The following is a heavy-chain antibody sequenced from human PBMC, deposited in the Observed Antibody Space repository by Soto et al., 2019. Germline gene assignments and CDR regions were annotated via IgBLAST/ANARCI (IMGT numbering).Heavy chain of an antibody. CDR1: GGSISSYY. D-gene: IGHD4-17*01. V-gene: IGHV4-59*08. CDR3: ARGGDYDWFDP. Sequence: QVQLQESGPGLVKPSETLSLTCTVSGGSISSYYWSWIRQPPGKGLEWIGYIYYSGSTNYNPSLKGRVIISVDTAKNPFSLKLSSVTAADTAVYDCARGGDYDWFDPWGQGTLVTVSS. CDR2: IYYSGST. J-gene: IGHJ5*02.